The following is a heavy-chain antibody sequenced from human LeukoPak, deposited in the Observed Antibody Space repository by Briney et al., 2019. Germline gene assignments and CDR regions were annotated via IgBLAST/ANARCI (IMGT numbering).Heavy chain of an antibody. CDR1: GGSISSYY. CDR3: ARHLFRGVGSGSYYRRPFDY. CDR2: INHSGST. J-gene: IGHJ4*02. Sequence: SETLSLTCTVSGGSISSYYWSWIRQPAGKGLEWIGEINHSGSTNYNPSLKSRVTISVDTSKNQFSLKLSSVTAADTAVYYCARHLFRGVGSGSYYRRPFDYWGQGTLVTVSS. V-gene: IGHV4-34*01. D-gene: IGHD3-10*01.